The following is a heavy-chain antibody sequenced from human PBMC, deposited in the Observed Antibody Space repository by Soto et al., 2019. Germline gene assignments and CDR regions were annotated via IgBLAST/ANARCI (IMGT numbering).Heavy chain of an antibody. D-gene: IGHD2-2*01. CDR2: INTGKGNT. CDR1: GYTFTNYA. V-gene: IGHV1-3*04. CDR3: ARAGDDCSAANCYVIDY. J-gene: IGHJ4*02. Sequence: GASVKVSCKASGYTFTNYAMHWVRQAPGQRLEWMGWINTGKGNTKYSQKFQGRVTITRDTSASTAYMELSSLRSADTAMYYCARAGDDCSAANCYVIDYWGQGTLVTVSS.